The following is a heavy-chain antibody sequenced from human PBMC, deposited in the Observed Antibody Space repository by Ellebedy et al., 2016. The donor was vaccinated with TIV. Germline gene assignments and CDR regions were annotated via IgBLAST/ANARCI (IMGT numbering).Heavy chain of an antibody. V-gene: IGHV3-30*18. CDR1: GFTFSSYG. J-gene: IGHJ4*02. CDR2: ISYDGSNK. CDR3: VKGWGQLLDY. D-gene: IGHD3-16*01. Sequence: GESLKISXAASGFTFSSYGMHWVRQAPGKGLEWVAVISYDGSNKYYADSVKGRFTISRDNSKNTLYLQMSSLRAEDTAVYYCVKGWGQLLDYWGQGTLVTVSS.